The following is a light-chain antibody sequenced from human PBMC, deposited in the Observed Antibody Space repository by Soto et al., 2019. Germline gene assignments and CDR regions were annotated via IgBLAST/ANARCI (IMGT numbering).Light chain of an antibody. CDR2: AAS. J-gene: IGKJ4*01. CDR1: QGINNY. Sequence: DIQLTQSPSFLSASVGDRVTITCRPSQGINNYLAWFQQKPGKAPKLLIYAASTLQSGVPSRFSGSGSGTEFTLTISSLQPVDFATYYCQQLNSYPLTFAGGTKVEIK. V-gene: IGKV1-9*01. CDR3: QQLNSYPLT.